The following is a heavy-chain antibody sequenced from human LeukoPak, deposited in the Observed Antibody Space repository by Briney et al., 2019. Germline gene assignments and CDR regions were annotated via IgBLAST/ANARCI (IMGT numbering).Heavy chain of an antibody. CDR1: GFTVSSNY. V-gene: IGHV3-53*01. CDR2: IYSGGST. D-gene: IGHD6-19*01. J-gene: IGHJ4*02. Sequence: PGGSLRLSCAASGFTVSSNYMSWVRQAPGKGLEWVSVIYSGGSTYYADSVKGRFTISRDNGKNSLYLQMSSLRAEDTAVYYCVRDDRGIAVGSRDHGAQGTLVTVSS. CDR3: VRDDRGIAVGSRDH.